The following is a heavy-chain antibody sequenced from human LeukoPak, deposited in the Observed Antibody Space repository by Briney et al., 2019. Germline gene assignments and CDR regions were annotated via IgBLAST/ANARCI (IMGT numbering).Heavy chain of an antibody. CDR1: GFTFSSYG. D-gene: IGHD6-13*01. CDR2: ISHDGTVT. CDR3: AKEGSQYASSWFDY. Sequence: GRSLRLSCEASGFTFSSYGMQWVRQAPGMGPEGVSVISHDGTVTHYADSVKGRFTISRDRSTNTLYLQMDSLRTEDTAVYYCAKEGSQYASSWFDYWGQGTLVTVSS. J-gene: IGHJ4*02. V-gene: IGHV3-30*18.